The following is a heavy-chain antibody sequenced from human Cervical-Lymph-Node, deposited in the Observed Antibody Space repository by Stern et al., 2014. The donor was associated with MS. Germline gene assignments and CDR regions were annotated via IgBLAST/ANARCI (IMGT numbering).Heavy chain of an antibody. CDR1: GFAFASYD. J-gene: IGHJ4*02. V-gene: IGHV3-30*03. Sequence: VQLVESGGGVVQPGGSLRLSCATSGFAFASYDLHWVRQAPGKGLEWVAFISNDGSNKYYADSLKDRFIVSRHYSKKTLNLQINSLRREDTAVYYCALPGHFYTNAPDYWGQGTLVTVSS. D-gene: IGHD2-8*01. CDR3: ALPGHFYTNAPDY. CDR2: ISNDGSNK.